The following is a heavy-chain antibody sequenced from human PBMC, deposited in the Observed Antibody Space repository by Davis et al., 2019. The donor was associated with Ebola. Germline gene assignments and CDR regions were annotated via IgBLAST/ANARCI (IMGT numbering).Heavy chain of an antibody. J-gene: IGHJ4*02. CDR2: ISAGGTAP. CDR3: ANRGGSLDY. Sequence: GESLKISCAAYGFTFSVYAMHWVRQAPGKGLEWVSSISAGGTAPYYADSVKGRFTISRDNSKNTLSLQMHSVRADDTAIYYCANRGGSLDYWGQGTLVTVSS. D-gene: IGHD1-26*01. V-gene: IGHV3-23*01. CDR1: GFTFSVYA.